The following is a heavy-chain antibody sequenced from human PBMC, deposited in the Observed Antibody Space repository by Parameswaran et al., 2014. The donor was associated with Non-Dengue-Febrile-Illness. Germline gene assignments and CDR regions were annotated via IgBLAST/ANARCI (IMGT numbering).Heavy chain of an antibody. CDR3: ARGPRSSRPDWYFDL. V-gene: IGHV6-1*01. J-gene: IGHJ2*01. Sequence: IRQSPSRGLEWLGRTYYRSKWYNDYAVSVKSRITINPDTSKNQFSLQLNSVTPEDTAVYYCARGPRSSRPDWYFDLWGRGTLVTVSS. CDR2: TYYRSKWYN. D-gene: IGHD6-6*01.